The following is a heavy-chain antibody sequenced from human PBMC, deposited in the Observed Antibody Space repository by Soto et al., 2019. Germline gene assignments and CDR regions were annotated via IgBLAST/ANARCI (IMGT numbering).Heavy chain of an antibody. CDR2: IYWDDDK. D-gene: IGHD1-26*01. V-gene: IGHV2-5*02. Sequence: QITLKESGPPLVKPTQTLTLTCTFSGFSLSTSGVGVGWIRQSPGKALEWLGLIYWDDDKGYSPSLKSRLTNTKDTSKSQVVITITNMDPVDKATYYGAHLKWSDGQAEYFQYWGQGTLVTVSS. J-gene: IGHJ1*01. CDR1: GFSLSTSGVG. CDR3: AHLKWSDGQAEYFQY.